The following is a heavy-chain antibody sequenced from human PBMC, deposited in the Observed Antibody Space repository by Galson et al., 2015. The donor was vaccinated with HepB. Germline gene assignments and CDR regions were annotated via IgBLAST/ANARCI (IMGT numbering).Heavy chain of an antibody. CDR1: GFTFSSYW. CDR3: ARTTSSCSSTSCYAFLLLEFDY. CDR2: IKQDGSEK. J-gene: IGHJ4*02. D-gene: IGHD2-2*01. V-gene: IGHV3-7*03. Sequence: SLRLSCAASGFTFSSYWMSWVRQAPGKGLEWVANIKQDGSEKYYVDSVKGRFTISRDNAKNSLYLQMNSLRAEDTAVYYCARTTSSCSSTSCYAFLLLEFDYWGQGTLVTVTS.